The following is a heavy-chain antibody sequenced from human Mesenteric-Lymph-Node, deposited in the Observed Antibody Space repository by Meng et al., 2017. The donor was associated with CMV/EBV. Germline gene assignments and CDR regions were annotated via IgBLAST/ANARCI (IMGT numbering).Heavy chain of an antibody. J-gene: IGHJ4*02. CDR1: GFTFDDYA. V-gene: IGHV3-9*01. D-gene: IGHD2-2*01. CDR3: ARALPAATLDY. CDR2: ISWNSANI. Sequence: SLKISCAASGFTFDDYAMHWVRLVPGKGLEWVSGISWNSANIVYADSVKGRFTISRDNAKNSLYLQMNSLRAEDTAVYYCARALPAATLDYWGQGTLVTVSS.